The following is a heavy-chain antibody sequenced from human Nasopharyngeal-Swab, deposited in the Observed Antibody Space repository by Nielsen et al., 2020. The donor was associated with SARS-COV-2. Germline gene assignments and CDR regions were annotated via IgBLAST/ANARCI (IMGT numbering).Heavy chain of an antibody. V-gene: IGHV3-74*01. Sequence: GGSLRLSCAASGFTFSSYWMHWVRQAPGKGLVWVSGINSDGSSTSYADSVKGRFTISRDNAKNTLYLQMNSLRAEDTAVYYCARAAIFGVVGSYGMDVWGQGTTVTVSS. CDR1: GFTFSSYW. CDR3: ARAAIFGVVGSYGMDV. J-gene: IGHJ6*02. CDR2: INSDGSST. D-gene: IGHD3-3*01.